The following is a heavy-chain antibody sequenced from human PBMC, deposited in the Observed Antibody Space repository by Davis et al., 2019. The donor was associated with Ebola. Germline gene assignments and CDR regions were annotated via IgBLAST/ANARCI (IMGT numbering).Heavy chain of an antibody. CDR2: ISGSGGST. V-gene: IGHV3-23*01. J-gene: IGHJ4*02. CDR1: GFTFSSYA. D-gene: IGHD6-19*01. CDR3: GKEGIGSGWYSDFDY. Sequence: PGGSLRLSCAASGFTFSSYAMTWVRQAPGKGLEWVSAISGSGGSTYYADSVKGRFTISRDSSKNTLYLQMNSLRAEDTAVYYCGKEGIGSGWYSDFDYWGQGTLVTVSS.